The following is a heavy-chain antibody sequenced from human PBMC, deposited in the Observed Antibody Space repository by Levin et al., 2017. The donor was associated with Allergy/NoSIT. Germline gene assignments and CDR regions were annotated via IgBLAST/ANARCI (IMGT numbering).Heavy chain of an antibody. Sequence: HSGGSLRLSCVTSGLTFRSYWMSWVRQAPGKGLEWVANIKDDGSDQYYVDSVKGRFTISRDNAKNSLYLQMSSLRAEDTAVYYCATAETGRGGMDVWGLGTTVTVSS. CDR1: GLTFRSYW. CDR3: ATAETGRGGMDV. CDR2: IKDDGSDQ. J-gene: IGHJ6*02. V-gene: IGHV3-7*01.